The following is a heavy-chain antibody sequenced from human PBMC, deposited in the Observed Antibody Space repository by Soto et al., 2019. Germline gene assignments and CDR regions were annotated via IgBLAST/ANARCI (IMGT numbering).Heavy chain of an antibody. D-gene: IGHD5-12*01. CDR3: ARDRGYGAFDY. V-gene: IGHV3-7*01. Sequence: EVQLVESGGGLVQPGGSLRLSCAASGFTFSSSWMNWVRQAPGKGLEWVANIKEDGGKTCYVDSVKGRFTISRDNAKKSLYMQMNSLRVEDTAVYYGARDRGYGAFDYWGQGTLVTVPS. CDR1: GFTFSSSW. J-gene: IGHJ4*02. CDR2: IKEDGGKT.